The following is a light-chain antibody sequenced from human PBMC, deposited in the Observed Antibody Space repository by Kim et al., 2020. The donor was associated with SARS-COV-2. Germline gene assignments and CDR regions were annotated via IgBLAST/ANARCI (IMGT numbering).Light chain of an antibody. V-gene: IGLV2-14*03. Sequence: QSALTQPASVSGSPGQSITISCTGSSSDVGAYNYVSWYQQHPEKAPKLMIYDVTIRPSGVSNRFSGSKSGNTASLTISGLQPEDEADYYCSSYTSSTTLVFGGGTQLTVL. J-gene: IGLJ2*01. CDR2: DVT. CDR1: SSDVGAYNY. CDR3: SSYTSSTTLV.